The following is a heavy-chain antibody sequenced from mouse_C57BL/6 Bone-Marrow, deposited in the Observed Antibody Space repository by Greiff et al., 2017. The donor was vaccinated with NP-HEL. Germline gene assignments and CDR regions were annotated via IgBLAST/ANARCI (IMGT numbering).Heavy chain of an antibody. CDR3: ARCPFYYGNYPYAMDY. CDR2: IDPSDSET. D-gene: IGHD2-1*01. Sequence: QVQLQQPGAELVRPGSSVKLSCKASGYTFTSYWMHWVKQRPIQGLEWIGNIDPSDSETHYNQKFKDKATLTVDKSSSTAYMQLSSLTSEDSAVYYCARCPFYYGNYPYAMDYWGQGTSVTVSS. V-gene: IGHV1-52*01. J-gene: IGHJ4*01. CDR1: GYTFTSYW.